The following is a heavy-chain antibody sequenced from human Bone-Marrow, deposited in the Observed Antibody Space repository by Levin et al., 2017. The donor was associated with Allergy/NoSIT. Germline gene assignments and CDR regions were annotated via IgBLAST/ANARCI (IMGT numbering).Heavy chain of an antibody. D-gene: IGHD3-10*01. CDR2: ISSSSSYI. J-gene: IGHJ4*02. Sequence: GESLKISCAASGFTFSSYSMNWVRQAPGKGLEWVSSISSSSSYIYYADSVKGRFTISRDNAKNSLYLQMNSLRAEDTAVYYCARDGGSTMVRGGGASDYWGQGTLVTVSS. V-gene: IGHV3-21*01. CDR1: GFTFSSYS. CDR3: ARDGGSTMVRGGGASDY.